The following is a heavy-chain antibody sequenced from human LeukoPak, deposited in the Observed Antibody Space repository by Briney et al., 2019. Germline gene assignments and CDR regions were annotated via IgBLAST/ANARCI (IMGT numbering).Heavy chain of an antibody. J-gene: IGHJ4*02. CDR2: INPNSGGT. V-gene: IGHV1-2*02. CDR1: GYTFTGYY. Sequence: ASVKVSCKASGYTFTGYYMHWVRQAPGQGLEWMGWINPNSGGTNYAQKFQGRVTMTRDTSISTAYMVLSRLRSDDTAVYYCARERYSGYDFDYWGQGTLVTVSS. D-gene: IGHD5-12*01. CDR3: ARERYSGYDFDY.